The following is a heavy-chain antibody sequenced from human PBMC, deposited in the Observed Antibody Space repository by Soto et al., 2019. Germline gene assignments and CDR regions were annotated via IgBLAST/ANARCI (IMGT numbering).Heavy chain of an antibody. CDR2: VYYSGTT. J-gene: IGHJ4*02. CDR3: ARTTAVPNTLRSRYFFDY. CDR1: GGSVSYKTYY. V-gene: IGHV4-61*01. Sequence: EPLSLTCSVSGGSVSYKTYYWSWIRQPPGKRLEWIGYVYYSGTTNYNPSLKSRVTISVDLSKNRFSLRLSSVTTADTALYYCARTTAVPNTLRSRYFFDYWGQGTLVTVSS. D-gene: IGHD4-17*01.